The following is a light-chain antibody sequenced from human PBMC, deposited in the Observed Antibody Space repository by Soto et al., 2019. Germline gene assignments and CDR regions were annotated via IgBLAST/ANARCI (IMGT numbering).Light chain of an antibody. CDR3: QQYNNWPWT. CDR1: QSVGGS. J-gene: IGKJ1*01. V-gene: IGKV3-15*01. Sequence: EIVLTQSPGTLSLSPGERATLSCRASQSVGGSSLAWYQQRPGQAPRLLIYDASTRATGIPARFSGSGSGAEFTLTISSLQSEDFAIYYCQQYNNWPWTFGQGTKVDIK. CDR2: DAS.